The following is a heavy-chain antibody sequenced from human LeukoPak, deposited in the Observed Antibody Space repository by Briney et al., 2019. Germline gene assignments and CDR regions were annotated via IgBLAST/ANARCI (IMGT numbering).Heavy chain of an antibody. V-gene: IGHV3-64*01. D-gene: IGHD6-19*01. J-gene: IGHJ3*02. Sequence: GGSLRLSCVDSGFTFSSHGMHWVRQAPGKGLEYVSAITSDGGSTFYANSVKGRFTISRDNSKNTVYLQMGSLRAEDLAVYYCARVAVWLGDPFDIWGQGTMVTVSS. CDR2: ITSDGGST. CDR1: GFTFSSHG. CDR3: ARVAVWLGDPFDI.